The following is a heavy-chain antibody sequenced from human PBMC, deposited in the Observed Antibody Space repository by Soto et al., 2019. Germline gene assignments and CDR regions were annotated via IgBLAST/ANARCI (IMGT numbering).Heavy chain of an antibody. J-gene: IGHJ4*02. Sequence: GGSLRVSCAASGFTFSNYAMSWVRQSPGKGLEWVSSISGSGDNTYFADSVKGRFTISRDNSKHTLYLQMNSLRAEDTAVYYCAKGREWVPPPTFGYWGQGTLVTVSS. CDR1: GFTFSNYA. CDR2: ISGSGDNT. D-gene: IGHD3-3*01. CDR3: AKGREWVPPPTFGY. V-gene: IGHV3-23*01.